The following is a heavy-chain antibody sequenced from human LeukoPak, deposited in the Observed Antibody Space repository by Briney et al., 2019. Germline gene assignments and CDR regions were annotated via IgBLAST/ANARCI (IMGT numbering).Heavy chain of an antibody. CDR1: GGTFSSYA. V-gene: IGHV1-46*01. J-gene: IGHJ4*02. CDR3: AREPSPMVRGYSPAY. CDR2: INPSGGST. Sequence: GASVKVSCKASGGTFSSYAISWVRQAPGQGLEWMGIINPSGGSTTYAQKFQGRVTMTRDTSTSTAHMELRSLRSEDTAVYYCAREPSPMVRGYSPAYWGQGTLVTVSS. D-gene: IGHD3-10*01.